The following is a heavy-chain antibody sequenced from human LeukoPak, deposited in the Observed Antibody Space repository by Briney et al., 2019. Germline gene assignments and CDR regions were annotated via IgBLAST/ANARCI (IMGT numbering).Heavy chain of an antibody. CDR3: ARARYSGSYRPLDY. D-gene: IGHD1-26*01. CDR1: GFTFSTYG. J-gene: IGHJ4*02. CDR2: MRYDGSSE. Sequence: GGSLRLSCAASGFTFSTYGMHWVRQAPGKGLEWVSFMRYDGSSEYYATSVKGRFTISRDNSKSTLYLEMNSLRSEDTAVYYCARARYSGSYRPLDYWGQGTLVTVSS. V-gene: IGHV3-30*02.